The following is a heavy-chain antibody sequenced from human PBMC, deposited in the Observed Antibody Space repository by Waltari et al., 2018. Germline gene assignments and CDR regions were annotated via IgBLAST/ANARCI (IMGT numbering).Heavy chain of an antibody. V-gene: IGHV3-43D*03. CDR3: TKAAPGGSYGDAFDI. Sequence: EVQLVESGGAVVQNGGSLRLSCAASGFMFDDYALHCVRQAPGKGLEWVSLISWDGGSTYYADSVKGRFTISRDNSKNSLYLQMNSLRAEDTALYYCTKAAPGGSYGDAFDIWGQGTMVTVSS. D-gene: IGHD1-26*01. CDR2: ISWDGGST. CDR1: GFMFDDYA. J-gene: IGHJ3*02.